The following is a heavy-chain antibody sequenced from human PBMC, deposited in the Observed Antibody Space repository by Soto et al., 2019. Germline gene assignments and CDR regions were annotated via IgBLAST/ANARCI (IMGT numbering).Heavy chain of an antibody. Sequence: SETLSLTCAVYGGSFSGYYWSWIRQPPGKGLEWIGEINHSGSTNYNPSLKSRVTISVDTSKNQFSLKLSSVTAADTAVYYCARVQLVSSYYYMDVWGKGTTVTVSS. CDR3: ARVQLVSSYYYMDV. V-gene: IGHV4-34*01. J-gene: IGHJ6*03. CDR1: GGSFSGYY. CDR2: INHSGST. D-gene: IGHD6-6*01.